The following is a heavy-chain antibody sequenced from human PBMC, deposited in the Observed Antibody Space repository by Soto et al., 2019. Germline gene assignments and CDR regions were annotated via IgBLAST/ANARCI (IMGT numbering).Heavy chain of an antibody. CDR2: IKSKTDGGTT. V-gene: IGHV3-15*01. Sequence: GGSLRLSCAAPGFTFSNAWMSWVRQAPGKGLEWVGRIKSKTDGGTTDYAAPVKGRFTISRDDSKNTLYLQMNSLKTEDTAVYYCTTDLTTVTTPQYGEGIEYFQHWGQGTLVTVSS. CDR3: TTDLTTVTTPQYGEGIEYFQH. D-gene: IGHD4-17*01. CDR1: GFTFSNAW. J-gene: IGHJ1*01.